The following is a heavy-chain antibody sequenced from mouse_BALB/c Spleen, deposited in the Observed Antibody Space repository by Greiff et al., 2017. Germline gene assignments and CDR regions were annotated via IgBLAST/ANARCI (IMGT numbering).Heavy chain of an antibody. CDR3: TRSNYPLYYAMDY. Sequence: EVKLMESGGGLVQPGGSMKLSCVASGFTFSNYWMNWVRQSPEKGLEWVAEIRLKSNNYATHYAESVKGRFTISRDDSKSSVYLQMNNLRAEDTGIYYCTRSNYPLYYAMDYWGQGTSVTVSS. V-gene: IGHV6-6*02. J-gene: IGHJ4*01. D-gene: IGHD2-5*01. CDR2: IRLKSNNYAT. CDR1: GFTFSNYW.